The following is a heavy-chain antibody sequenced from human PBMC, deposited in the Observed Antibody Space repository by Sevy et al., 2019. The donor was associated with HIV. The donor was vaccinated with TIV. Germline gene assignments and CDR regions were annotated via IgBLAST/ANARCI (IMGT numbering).Heavy chain of an antibody. V-gene: IGHV3-30-3*01. J-gene: IGHJ3*02. CDR3: ARARITMIEVASGPFDI. D-gene: IGHD3-22*01. CDR1: GLTFSSYA. CDR2: ISYDGSNK. Sequence: GGSLRLSCAASGLTFSSYAMHWVRQAPGKGLEWVALISYDGSNKYYADSVKGRFTISRDNSKNTLYLQMNSLRAEDTAVYYCARARITMIEVASGPFDIWGQGTMVTVSS.